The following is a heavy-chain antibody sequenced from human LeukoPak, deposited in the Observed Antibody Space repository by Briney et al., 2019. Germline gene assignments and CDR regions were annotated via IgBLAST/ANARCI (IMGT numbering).Heavy chain of an antibody. CDR3: ARALYCSSTSCYYFDY. J-gene: IGHJ4*02. D-gene: IGHD2-2*01. Sequence: GGSLRLSCAASRFTFSNYGMHWVRQPPGKGLEWVAFIRYDGSIKYHADSVKGRFTISRDNSKNTLYLQMNSLRAEDTAVYYCARALYCSSTSCYYFDYWGQGTLVTVSS. CDR2: IRYDGSIK. V-gene: IGHV3-30*02. CDR1: RFTFSNYG.